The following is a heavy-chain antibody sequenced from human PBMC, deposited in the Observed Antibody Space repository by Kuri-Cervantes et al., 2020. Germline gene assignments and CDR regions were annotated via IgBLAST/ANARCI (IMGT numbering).Heavy chain of an antibody. D-gene: IGHD2-15*01. CDR3: ARSIVVVVAATPGYYYYGMDV. Sequence: ESLKISCAVYGGSFSGYYWSWTRQPPGKGLEWIGEINHSGSTNYNPSLKSRVTISVDTSKNQFSLKLSSVTAADTAVYYCARSIVVVVAATPGYYYYGMDVWGQGTTVTVSS. CDR2: INHSGST. V-gene: IGHV4-34*01. J-gene: IGHJ6*02. CDR1: GGSFSGYY.